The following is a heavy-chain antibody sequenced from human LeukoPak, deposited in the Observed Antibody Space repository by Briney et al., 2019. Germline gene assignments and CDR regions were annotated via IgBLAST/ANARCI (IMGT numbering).Heavy chain of an antibody. V-gene: IGHV4-59*01. Sequence: PSETLSLTCTVSGVSISSYYWSWIRQPPGKGLEWIGYIYYSGSSNYNPSLKSRVTISVDTSKNQFSLKLSSVTAADTAVYYCASSVDTSMVNYWGQGTLVTVSS. CDR1: GVSISSYY. J-gene: IGHJ4*02. D-gene: IGHD5-18*01. CDR2: IYYSGSS. CDR3: ASSVDTSMVNY.